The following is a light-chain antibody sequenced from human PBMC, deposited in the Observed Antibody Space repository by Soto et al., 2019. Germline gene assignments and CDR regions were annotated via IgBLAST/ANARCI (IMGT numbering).Light chain of an antibody. CDR2: GAS. Sequence: EIVLTQSPGTLSLSPGERATLSCRASQSVSSSFLAWYQQKPGQAPSLLIYGASSRATGIPDRFSGSGSGTDFTLTISRLEPEDFAVYYCQQYDNSTRTSGQGTKLEIK. CDR3: QQYDNSTRT. CDR1: QSVSSSF. V-gene: IGKV3-20*01. J-gene: IGKJ2*01.